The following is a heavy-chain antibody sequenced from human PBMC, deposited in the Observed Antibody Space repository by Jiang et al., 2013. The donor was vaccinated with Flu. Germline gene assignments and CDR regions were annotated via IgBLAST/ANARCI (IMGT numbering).Heavy chain of an antibody. J-gene: IGHJ6*04. CDR2: IDWDDDK. CDR1: GFSLSTSGMC. Sequence: KPTQTLTLTCTFSGFSLSTSGMCVSWIRQPPGKALEWLARIDWDDDKYYSTSLKTRLTISKDTSKNQVVLTMTNMDPVDTATYYCARIAGPSYYYYGMDVWGKGTTVTVSS. V-gene: IGHV2-70*11. CDR3: ARIAGPSYYYYGMDV.